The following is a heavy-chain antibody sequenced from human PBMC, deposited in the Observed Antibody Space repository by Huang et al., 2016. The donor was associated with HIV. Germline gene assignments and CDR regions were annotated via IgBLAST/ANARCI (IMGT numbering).Heavy chain of an antibody. CDR1: GFTFRSYG. V-gene: IGHV3-30*18. Sequence: QVQLVESGGGVVQPGRSLRISCPASGFTFRSYGMHWVRQAPGKELWWVAGISDDSETKDYAGSVKGRFSSSRDNSKTTVYLQLNSLRLEDTAVYYCAKGGSAAAVLDFWGQGTLVTVSS. CDR3: AKGGSAAAVLDF. J-gene: IGHJ4*02. CDR2: ISDDSETK. D-gene: IGHD6-13*01.